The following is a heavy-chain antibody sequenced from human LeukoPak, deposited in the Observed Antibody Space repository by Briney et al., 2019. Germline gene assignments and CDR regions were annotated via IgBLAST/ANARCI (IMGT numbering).Heavy chain of an antibody. CDR1: GLPFSSYW. CDR2: INPDGRST. Sequence: GSLRLSCEASGLPFSSYWMHWVRQVPGKSLVWVSRINPDGRSTHYADSVKGRFTISRDNTKKTLHLQMTSLRDEDRALYYGWLGPGGDAFDIWGQGRMVTASS. V-gene: IGHV3-74*01. D-gene: IGHD3-10*01. J-gene: IGHJ3*02. CDR3: WLGPGGDAFDI.